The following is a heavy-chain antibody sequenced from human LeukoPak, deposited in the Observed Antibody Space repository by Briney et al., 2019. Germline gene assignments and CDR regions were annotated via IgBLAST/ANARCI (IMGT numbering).Heavy chain of an antibody. V-gene: IGHV1-18*01. J-gene: IGHJ3*02. CDR1: GYTFTSYG. Sequence: ASVKVSCKASGYTFTSYGISWVRQAPGQGLEWMGWISAYNGNTNYAQKLQDRVTMTTDTSTSTAYMELRSLRSDDTAVYYCARSNSGSYYPDAFDIWGQGTMVTVSS. CDR2: ISAYNGNT. CDR3: ARSNSGSYYPDAFDI. D-gene: IGHD1-26*01.